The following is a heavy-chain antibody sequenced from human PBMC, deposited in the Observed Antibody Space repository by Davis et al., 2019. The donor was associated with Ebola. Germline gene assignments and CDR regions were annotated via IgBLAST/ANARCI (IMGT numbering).Heavy chain of an antibody. D-gene: IGHD3-16*02. Sequence: SQTLSLTCAVYGGSFSGYYWSWIRPPPGKGLEWIGEINHSGSTNYNPSLKSRVTISVDTSKNQFSLKLSSVTAADTAVYYCARARRDDYVWGSYRNYYYYGMDVWGQGTTVTVSS. CDR2: INHSGST. CDR3: ARARRDDYVWGSYRNYYYYGMDV. V-gene: IGHV4-34*01. J-gene: IGHJ6*02. CDR1: GGSFSGYY.